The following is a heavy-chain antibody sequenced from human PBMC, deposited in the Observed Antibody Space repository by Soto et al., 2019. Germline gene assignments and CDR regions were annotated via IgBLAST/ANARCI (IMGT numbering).Heavy chain of an antibody. CDR1: GFTFNTYN. Sequence: GGSLRLSCAASGFTFNTYNMNWVRQAPGKGLEWVSYISDSSSTIHYADSVKGRFTISRDNAKNSLYLQMNSLRAEDTAVYYCGKVSTYYYDSTFDYWGQGTLVTVSS. J-gene: IGHJ4*02. V-gene: IGHV3-48*01. CDR3: GKVSTYYYDSTFDY. CDR2: ISDSSSTI. D-gene: IGHD3-22*01.